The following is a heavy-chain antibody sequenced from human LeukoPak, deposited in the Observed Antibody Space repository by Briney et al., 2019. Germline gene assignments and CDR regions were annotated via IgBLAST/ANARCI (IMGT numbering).Heavy chain of an antibody. CDR1: GFTFSSYA. V-gene: IGHV3-30*04. Sequence: GGSLRLSCAASGFTFSSYAMHWARQAPGKGLEWVTVISYDGSNKYYADSVKGRFTISRDNSKNTLYLQMNSLRAEDTAVYYCAREMIRNNWFDPWGQGTLVTVSS. J-gene: IGHJ5*02. CDR3: AREMIRNNWFDP. D-gene: IGHD3-16*01. CDR2: ISYDGSNK.